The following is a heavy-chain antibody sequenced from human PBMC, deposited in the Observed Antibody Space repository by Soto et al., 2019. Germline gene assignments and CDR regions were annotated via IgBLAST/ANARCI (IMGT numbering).Heavy chain of an antibody. CDR1: GFTFSSYA. D-gene: IGHD4-4*01. CDR2: ISYDGSNK. J-gene: IGHJ2*01. CDR3: ARPLWRDDYNWGYFDL. V-gene: IGHV3-30-3*01. Sequence: QVQLVESGGGVVQPGRSLRLSCAASGFTFSSYAMHWVRQVPGKALEWVAVISYDGSNKYYADSVKGRFTISRDNSKNTLYLQMNSLRAEDTAVYYCARPLWRDDYNWGYFDLWGRGTLVTVSA.